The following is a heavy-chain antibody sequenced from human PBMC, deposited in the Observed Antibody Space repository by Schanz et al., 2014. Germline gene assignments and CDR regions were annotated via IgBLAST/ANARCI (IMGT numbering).Heavy chain of an antibody. CDR2: IYYSGST. Sequence: QVQLQESGPGLVKPSETLSLTCTVSGGSISSFYWSWIRQPPGKGLEWIANIYYSGSTNYNPSLKSRVTISVDTSKKQFSLNLSSVTAADTAVYYCARGRVVPAAPEFDYWGQGILVTVSS. D-gene: IGHD2-2*01. J-gene: IGHJ4*02. CDR3: ARGRVVPAAPEFDY. CDR1: GGSISSFY. V-gene: IGHV4-59*01.